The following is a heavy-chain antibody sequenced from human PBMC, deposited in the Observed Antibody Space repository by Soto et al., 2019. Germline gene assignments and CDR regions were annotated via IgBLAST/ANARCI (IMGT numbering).Heavy chain of an antibody. D-gene: IGHD6-13*01. J-gene: IGHJ3*02. Sequence: NPSETLSPTCAVYGGSFSDYYWSWIRQPPGKGLEWIGEINHSGSTNYNPSLKSRVTISVDTSKNQFSLKLSSVTAADTAVYYCARGRKYSSSVGVGAFDIWGQGTMVTVSS. CDR1: GGSFSDYY. CDR3: ARGRKYSSSVGVGAFDI. V-gene: IGHV4-34*01. CDR2: INHSGST.